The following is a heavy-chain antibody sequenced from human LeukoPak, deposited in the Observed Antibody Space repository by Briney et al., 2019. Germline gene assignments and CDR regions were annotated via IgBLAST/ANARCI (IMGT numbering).Heavy chain of an antibody. V-gene: IGHV5-51*01. CDR3: VRPRVRDKTYYDFWSGLHYYYGMDV. CDR1: GYSFTTYW. J-gene: IGHJ6*02. Sequence: GESLKISCKGSGYSFTTYWIAWVRQMPGKGLEWMGIIYPDDSDTRYSPSFQGQVTISVDKSTSTAYLQWSSLRASDTAIYYCVRPRVRDKTYYDFWSGLHYYYGMDVWGQGTTVTVSS. CDR2: IYPDDSDT. D-gene: IGHD3-3*01.